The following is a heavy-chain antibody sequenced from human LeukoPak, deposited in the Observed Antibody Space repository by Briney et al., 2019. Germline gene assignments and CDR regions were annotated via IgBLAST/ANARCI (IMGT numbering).Heavy chain of an antibody. J-gene: IGHJ4*02. Sequence: PSETLSLTCTVPGGSIINYYWTWIRQPAGKGLEWIGHIYTSGSTNYNPSLKSRVTISIDKSKNQFSLNLWSATAADTAVYYCARDSGSHGGYYFDSWGQGTLVSVSS. CDR1: GGSIINYY. V-gene: IGHV4-4*07. D-gene: IGHD1-26*01. CDR2: IYTSGST. CDR3: ARDSGSHGGYYFDS.